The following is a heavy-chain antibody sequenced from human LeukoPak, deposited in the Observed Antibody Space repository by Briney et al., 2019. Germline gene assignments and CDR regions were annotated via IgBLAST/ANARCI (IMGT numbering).Heavy chain of an antibody. V-gene: IGHV4-59*01. CDR3: ARSYTPMVLDY. D-gene: IGHD5-18*01. J-gene: IGHJ4*02. CDR1: GGSISSYY. CDR2: IYYSGST. Sequence: SETLSLTCTVSGGSISSYYWSWIRQPPGKGREWIGYIYYSGSTNYNPSLKSRVTISVHPSKNQFSLELSSVPAADPAVYYCARSYTPMVLDYWGQGTLVTVSS.